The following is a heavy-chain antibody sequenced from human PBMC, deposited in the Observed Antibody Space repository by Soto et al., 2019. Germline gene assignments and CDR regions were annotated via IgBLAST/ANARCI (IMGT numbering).Heavy chain of an antibody. CDR1: GFTFSSSS. CDR3: ADARYSSGWYGDGAFHI. D-gene: IGHD6-19*01. J-gene: IGHJ3*02. CDR2: ITSGSSYI. Sequence: EVQLVESGGGLVKHARTMRLSCAASGFTFSSSSMNWVRQAPGKGLEWVSSITSGSSYIYYADSVKGRFTISRDNAKNSQYLKMNSLRAEDTAIYYCADARYSSGWYGDGAFHIWGQETMDTVAS. V-gene: IGHV3-21*01.